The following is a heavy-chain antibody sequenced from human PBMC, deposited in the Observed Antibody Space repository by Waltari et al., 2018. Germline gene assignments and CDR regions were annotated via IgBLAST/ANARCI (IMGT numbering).Heavy chain of an antibody. V-gene: IGHV4-30-4*08. Sequence: QVQLQESGPGLVKPSQTLSLSCSFSGGSVRNGPYSWTWIRQPPGKGLEWIGYIYYTGTTYYNPSLKNRVFISVDTSKNQFSLNLTSVTAADTAVYYCAKGAGDQPPKFDPWGQGTLVTVSS. CDR2: IYYTGTT. D-gene: IGHD7-27*01. J-gene: IGHJ5*02. CDR1: GGSVRNGPYS. CDR3: AKGAGDQPPKFDP.